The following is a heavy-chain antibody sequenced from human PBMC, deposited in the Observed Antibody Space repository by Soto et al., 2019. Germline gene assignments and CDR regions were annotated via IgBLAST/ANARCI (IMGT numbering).Heavy chain of an antibody. CDR2: IYYSGST. V-gene: IGHV4-59*01. CDR1: GGSISSYY. CDR3: AKSTERYYDFWSGYQAGYYMDV. Sequence: SETLSLTCTVSGGSISSYYWSWIRQPPGKGLEWIGYIYYSGSTNYNPSLKSRVTISVDTSKNQFSLKLSSVTAADTAVYYCAKSTERYYDFWSGYQAGYYMDVWGKGTTVTVSS. D-gene: IGHD3-3*01. J-gene: IGHJ6*03.